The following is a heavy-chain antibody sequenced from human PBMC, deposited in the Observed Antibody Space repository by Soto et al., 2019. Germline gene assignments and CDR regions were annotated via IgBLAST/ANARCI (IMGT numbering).Heavy chain of an antibody. CDR2: INAGNGNT. CDR3: ARDCLYDSSGYHNYYYYGMDV. CDR1: GYTFTSYA. V-gene: IGHV1-3*01. Sequence: ASVKVSCNASGYTFTSYAMHWVRQAPGQRLEWMGWINAGNGNTKYSQKFQGRVTITRDTSASTAYMELSSLRSEDTAVYYCARDCLYDSSGYHNYYYYGMDVWGQGTTVTVSS. J-gene: IGHJ6*02. D-gene: IGHD3-22*01.